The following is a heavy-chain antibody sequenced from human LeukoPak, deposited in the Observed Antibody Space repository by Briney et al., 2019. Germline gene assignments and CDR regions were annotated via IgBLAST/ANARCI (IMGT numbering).Heavy chain of an antibody. CDR2: IKCDGSEK. V-gene: IGHV3-52*01. J-gene: IGHJ3*02. D-gene: IGHD2-2*01. CDR1: GFTFSNSW. CDR3: VRGVGSSTSCYVRAFDI. Sequence: QPGGSLRLSCAASGFTFSNSWMRWVCQAPEKGLEWVADIKCDGSEKCYVDSVKGRLTISRDNAKNSLYLQVNSLRAEDMTVYYCVRGVGSSTSCYVRAFDIWGQGTMVTVSS.